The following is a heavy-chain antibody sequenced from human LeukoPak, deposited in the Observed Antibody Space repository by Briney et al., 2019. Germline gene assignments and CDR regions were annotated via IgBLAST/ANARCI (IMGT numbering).Heavy chain of an antibody. Sequence: PSETLSLTCTVSGGSISSSSYYWGWIRQPPGKGLEWIGSIYYSGSTYYNPSLKSRVTISVDTSKNQFSLKLSSVTAADTAVYYCARDPYYGSGSYSDYWGQGTLVTVSS. CDR3: ARDPYYGSGSYSDY. D-gene: IGHD3-10*01. V-gene: IGHV4-39*07. CDR1: GGSISSSSYY. J-gene: IGHJ4*02. CDR2: IYYSGST.